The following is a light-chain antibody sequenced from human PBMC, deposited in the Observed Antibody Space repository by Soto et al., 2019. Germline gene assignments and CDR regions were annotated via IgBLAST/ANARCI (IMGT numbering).Light chain of an antibody. CDR3: QHYNSYSEA. J-gene: IGKJ1*01. CDR2: GAS. Sequence: TQSPSTLSASVGDRVTITCRASQSISSWLAWYQQRPGKPPKLVIYGASTLERGVPSRFSGSGSGTEFTLTISSLQPDDFATYYCQHYNSYSEAFGQGTKVDIK. CDR1: QSISSW. V-gene: IGKV1-5*03.